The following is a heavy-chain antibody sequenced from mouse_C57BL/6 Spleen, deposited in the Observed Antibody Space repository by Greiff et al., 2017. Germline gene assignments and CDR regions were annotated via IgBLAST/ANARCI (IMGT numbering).Heavy chain of an antibody. Sequence: EVQLVESEGGLVQPGSSMKLSCTASGFTFSDYYMAWVRQVPEKGLEWVANINYDGSSTYYLDPLKSRFIISRDNAKNILYLQMSSLKSEDTATYYCARDGTGHFDYWGRGTTLTVSS. CDR1: GFTFSDYY. J-gene: IGHJ2*01. D-gene: IGHD4-1*01. CDR2: INYDGSST. V-gene: IGHV5-16*01. CDR3: ARDGTGHFDY.